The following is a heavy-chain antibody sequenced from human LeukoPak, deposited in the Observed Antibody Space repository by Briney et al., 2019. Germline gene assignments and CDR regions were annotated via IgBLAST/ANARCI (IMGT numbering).Heavy chain of an antibody. J-gene: IGHJ5*02. Sequence: PSETLSLTCTVSGDSIRSGDYSWSWIRQPPGKGLEWIGYIYYSVTTYYNPSLKSRVTIEVDTSKNQFYLRLSSVTAADTAVYYCARVETSYYGSGTYEDWFDPWGQGTLVIVSS. D-gene: IGHD3-10*01. CDR3: ARVETSYYGSGTYEDWFDP. CDR2: IYYSVTT. V-gene: IGHV4-30-4*01. CDR1: GDSIRSGDYS.